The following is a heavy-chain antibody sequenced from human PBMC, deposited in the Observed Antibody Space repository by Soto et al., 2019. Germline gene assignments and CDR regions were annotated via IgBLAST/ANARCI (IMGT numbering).Heavy chain of an antibody. V-gene: IGHV3-23*01. CDR2: ISGSGGTT. CDR3: AKTPYDFWSSGQYLFDH. J-gene: IGHJ4*02. D-gene: IGHD3-3*01. CDR1: GFTFGSHA. Sequence: EVQLLDSGGGLVQPGGSLRLSCTVSGFTFGSHAMSWVRQAPGKGLECVSGISGSGGTTFYADSVKGRFTISRDNSKKTLYLQMNSLRAEDTAFYYCAKTPYDFWSSGQYLFDHWGQGTLVTVSS.